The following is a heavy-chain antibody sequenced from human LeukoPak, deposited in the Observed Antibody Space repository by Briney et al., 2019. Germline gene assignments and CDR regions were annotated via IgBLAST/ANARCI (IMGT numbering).Heavy chain of an antibody. CDR1: GFTFSSYS. CDR2: ISSSSSYI. V-gene: IGHV3-21*01. Sequence: PGGSLRLSCAASGFTFSSYSMNWVRQAPGKGLEWVSSISSSSSYIYYADSVKGRFTISRDNAKNTLYLQMNSLRVEDTAMYYCAKGRSRYSSSSAEFFQHWGQGTLVTVSS. J-gene: IGHJ1*01. D-gene: IGHD6-6*01. CDR3: AKGRSRYSSSSAEFFQH.